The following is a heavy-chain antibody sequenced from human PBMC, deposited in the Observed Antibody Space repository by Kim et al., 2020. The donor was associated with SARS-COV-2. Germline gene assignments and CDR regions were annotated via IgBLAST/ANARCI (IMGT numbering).Heavy chain of an antibody. CDR3: AKDQHSLWFGESPSPGYYYYGMDV. V-gene: IGHV3-30*18. J-gene: IGHJ6*02. Sequence: GGSLRLSCAASGFTFSSYGMHWVRQAPGKGLEWVAVISYDGSNKYYADSVKGRFTISRDNSKNTLYLQMNSLRAEDTAVYYCAKDQHSLWFGESPSPGYYYYGMDVWGQGTTVTVSS. D-gene: IGHD3-10*01. CDR2: ISYDGSNK. CDR1: GFTFSSYG.